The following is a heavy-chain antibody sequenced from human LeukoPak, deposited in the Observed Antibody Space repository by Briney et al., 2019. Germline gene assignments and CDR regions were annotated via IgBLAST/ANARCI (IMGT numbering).Heavy chain of an antibody. J-gene: IGHJ5*02. CDR3: ARTAIGENWFDP. CDR1: GYTFTSYG. CDR2: ISAYNGNT. Sequence: ASVKVSCKASGYTFTSYGISWARQAPGQGLEWMGWISAYNGNTNYAQKLQGRVTMTTDTSTSTAYMELRSLRSDDTAVYYCARTAIGENWFDPWGQGTLVTVSS. D-gene: IGHD2-21*02. V-gene: IGHV1-18*01.